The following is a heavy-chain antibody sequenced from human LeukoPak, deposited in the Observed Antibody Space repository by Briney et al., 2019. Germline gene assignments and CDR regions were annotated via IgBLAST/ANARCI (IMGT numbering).Heavy chain of an antibody. CDR3: ARGPRYCSGGSCYSGYFDY. CDR1: GVSFSGYY. D-gene: IGHD2-15*01. J-gene: IGHJ4*02. Sequence: PSEILSLTCAVYGVSFSGYYWSWIRQPPGKGLEWIGEINHSGSTNYDPSLKSRVTISVDTSKNQFSLKLSSVTAADTAVYYCARGPRYCSGGSCYSGYFDYWGQGTLVTVSS. V-gene: IGHV4-34*01. CDR2: INHSGST.